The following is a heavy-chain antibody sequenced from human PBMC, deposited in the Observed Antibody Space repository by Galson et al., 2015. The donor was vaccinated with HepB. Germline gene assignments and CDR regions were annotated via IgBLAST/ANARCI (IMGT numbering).Heavy chain of an antibody. CDR3: TTEGRGNWNYRYYYYMDV. CDR2: IKSKTDGGTT. J-gene: IGHJ6*03. V-gene: IGHV3-15*01. CDR1: GFTFSNAW. Sequence: SLRLSCAASGFTFSNAWMSWVRQAPGKGLEWVGRIKSKTDGGTTDYAAPVKGRFTISRDDSKNTLYLQMNSLKTEDTAVYYCTTEGRGNWNYRYYYYMDVWGKGTTFTVSS. D-gene: IGHD1-7*01.